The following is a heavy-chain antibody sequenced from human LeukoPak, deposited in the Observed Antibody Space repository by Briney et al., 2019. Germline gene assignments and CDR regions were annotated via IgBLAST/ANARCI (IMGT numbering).Heavy chain of an antibody. J-gene: IGHJ4*02. CDR1: GFTFSSYA. CDR3: TRDTNGLGY. CDR2: ISGSGGST. D-gene: IGHD2-8*01. V-gene: IGHV3-23*01. Sequence: GGSLRLSCAASGFTFSSYAMSWVRQAPGKGLEWVSAISGSGGSTYYADSVKGRFTISRDNAKNTLYLQMNSLRVEDTAVYYCTRDTNGLGYWGQGTLVIVSS.